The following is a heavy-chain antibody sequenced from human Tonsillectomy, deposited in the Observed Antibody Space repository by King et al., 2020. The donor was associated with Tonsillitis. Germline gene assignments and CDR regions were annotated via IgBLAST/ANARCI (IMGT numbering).Heavy chain of an antibody. CDR3: AKEIAAAGDSYYSYGMDV. CDR1: GFSFRNYG. V-gene: IGHV3-30*18. D-gene: IGHD6-13*01. CDR2: KPVDGSNE. Sequence: VQLVESGGGVVQPGRSLRLSCAASGFSFRNYGIHWVRQAPGKGLEWVAIKPVDGSNEYYAYSVKGRFTVSRDNSKNTLFLQMNSLRVEDTAVYYCAKEIAAAGDSYYSYGMDVWGQGTAVTVSS. J-gene: IGHJ6*02.